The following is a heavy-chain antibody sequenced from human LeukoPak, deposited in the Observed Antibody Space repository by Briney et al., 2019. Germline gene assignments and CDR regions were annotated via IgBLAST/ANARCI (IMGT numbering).Heavy chain of an antibody. CDR1: GFTFDDYA. CDR3: AKSRYCSSTSCYPPDY. J-gene: IGHJ4*02. CDR2: ISWNSGSI. Sequence: PGGSLRLSCAASGFTFDDYAMHWVRQAPGKGLEWVSGISWNSGSIGYADSVKGRFTISRDNAKNSLYLQMNSLRAEDTALYYCAKSRYCSSTSCYPPDYWGQGTLVTVSS. D-gene: IGHD2-2*01. V-gene: IGHV3-9*01.